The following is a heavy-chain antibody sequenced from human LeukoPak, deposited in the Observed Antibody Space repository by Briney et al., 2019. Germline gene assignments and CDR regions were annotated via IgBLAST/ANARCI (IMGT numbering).Heavy chain of an antibody. Sequence: GASVTVSCKASGYTFTSYAMNWVRQAPGQGLEWMGWIHTHTGNPTYVQGFTGRFVFSLDTSVSTAYLQISSLKAEDTAIYYCAREEASGLHYWGQGTLVTVSS. V-gene: IGHV7-4-1*02. CDR1: GYTFTSYA. D-gene: IGHD1-26*01. CDR3: AREEASGLHY. CDR2: IHTHTGNP. J-gene: IGHJ4*02.